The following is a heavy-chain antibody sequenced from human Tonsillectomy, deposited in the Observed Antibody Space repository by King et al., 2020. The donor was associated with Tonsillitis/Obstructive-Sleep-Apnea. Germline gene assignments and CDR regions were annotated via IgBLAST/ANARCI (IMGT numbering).Heavy chain of an antibody. D-gene: IGHD6-19*01. J-gene: IGHJ4*02. CDR3: VRQMSGTGWTPDGY. Sequence: QLVQSGAEVKKPGESLKISCKGSGYSFTGYWIGWVRQMPGKGLEWMGIIYPSDSDTRYSPSFEGQVTISADKSLTTAYLQWSSLKASDTAMYYCVRQMSGTGWTPDGYWGQGTLVTVSS. V-gene: IGHV5-51*01. CDR1: GYSFTGYW. CDR2: IYPSDSDT.